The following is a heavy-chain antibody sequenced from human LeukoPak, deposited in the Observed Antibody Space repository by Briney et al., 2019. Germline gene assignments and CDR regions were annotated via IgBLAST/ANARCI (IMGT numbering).Heavy chain of an antibody. Sequence: PGGSLRLSCAASGFTFSSYWMSWVRQAPGKGLEWVANIKQDGSEKYYVDSVKGRFTISRDNAKNSLCLQMNSLRAEDTAVYYCARGGSTMIVVVNDAFDIWGQGTMVTVSS. CDR1: GFTFSSYW. CDR2: IKQDGSEK. D-gene: IGHD3-22*01. V-gene: IGHV3-7*01. J-gene: IGHJ3*02. CDR3: ARGGSTMIVVVNDAFDI.